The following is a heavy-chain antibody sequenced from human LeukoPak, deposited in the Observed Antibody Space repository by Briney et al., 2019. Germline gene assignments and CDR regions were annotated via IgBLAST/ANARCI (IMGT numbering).Heavy chain of an antibody. D-gene: IGHD3-16*02. V-gene: IGHV1-18*01. CDR3: AREKITFGGVIDSFDY. J-gene: IGHJ4*02. Sequence: ASVKVSCKASGYTFITYDISWVRQAPGQGLEWMGWISAYNGNTNYAQKLQGRVTMTTDTSTSTAYMELRSLRSDDTAVYYCAREKITFGGVIDSFDYWGQGTLVTVSS. CDR2: ISAYNGNT. CDR1: GYTFITYD.